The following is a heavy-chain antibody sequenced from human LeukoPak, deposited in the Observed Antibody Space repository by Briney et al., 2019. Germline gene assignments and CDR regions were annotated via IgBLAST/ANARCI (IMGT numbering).Heavy chain of an antibody. Sequence: GGSLRLSCAASGFTFSSYGMRWVRQAPGKGLEWVAFIRYDGSNKYYADSVKGRFTISRDNSKNTLYLQMNSLRAEDTAVYYCAKDSCSSTSCYFDYWGQGTLVTVSS. J-gene: IGHJ4*02. CDR3: AKDSCSSTSCYFDY. CDR1: GFTFSSYG. D-gene: IGHD2-2*01. V-gene: IGHV3-30*02. CDR2: IRYDGSNK.